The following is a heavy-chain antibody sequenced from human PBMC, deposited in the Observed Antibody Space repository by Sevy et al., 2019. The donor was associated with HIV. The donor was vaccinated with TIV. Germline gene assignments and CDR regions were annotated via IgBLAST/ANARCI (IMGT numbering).Heavy chain of an antibody. CDR2: ISYDGRNTK. J-gene: IGHJ4*02. CDR1: GFSFSDHR. V-gene: IGHV3-30*03. Sequence: GGSLRLSCVGSGFSFSDHRMHWVRQAPGKGLEWMAVISYDGRNTKYKADSVKGRFTITRDNSKNTLYLQMNGLRAEDTAIYYCARDRGEILWSAFDYWCQGTLVTVSS. CDR3: ARDRGEILWSAFDY. D-gene: IGHD3-10*01.